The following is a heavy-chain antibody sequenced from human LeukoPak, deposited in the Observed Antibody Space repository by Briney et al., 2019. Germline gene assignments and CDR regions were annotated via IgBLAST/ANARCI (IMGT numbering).Heavy chain of an antibody. CDR3: AGCSGGSPIDAFHI. D-gene: IGHD2-15*01. V-gene: IGHV4-31*03. CDR2: IYYSGSN. Sequence: SQTLSLTCTVSGGSINSGAYYWSWIRQHPGKGLEWIGYIYYSGSNYYNPSLKSRVTISVNTSKNQFSLKLSSVTAADTAVYYCAGCSGGSPIDAFHIWGQGTMVTVSS. CDR1: GGSINSGAYY. J-gene: IGHJ3*02.